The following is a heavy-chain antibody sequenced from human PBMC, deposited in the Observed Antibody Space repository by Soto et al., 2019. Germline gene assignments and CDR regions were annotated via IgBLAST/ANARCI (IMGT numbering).Heavy chain of an antibody. J-gene: IGHJ4*02. Sequence: GGSLRLSCAASGFTFSSYAMSWVRQAPGKGLEWVSAISGSGGSTYYADSVKGRFTISRDNSKNTLYLQMNSLRAEDTAVYDCAKDVYEQWLQNFDYWGQGTLVTVSS. CDR2: ISGSGGST. CDR1: GFTFSSYA. D-gene: IGHD6-19*01. V-gene: IGHV3-23*01. CDR3: AKDVYEQWLQNFDY.